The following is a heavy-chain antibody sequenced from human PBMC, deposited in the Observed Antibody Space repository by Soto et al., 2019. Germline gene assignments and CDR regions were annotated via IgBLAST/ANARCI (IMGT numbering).Heavy chain of an antibody. CDR2: IYTSGST. J-gene: IGHJ4*02. CDR1: GGSISSYY. V-gene: IGHV4-4*07. D-gene: IGHD6-19*01. Sequence: SETLSLTCTVSGGSISSYYWSWIRQPAGKGLEWIGRIYTSGSTNYNPSLKSRVTMSVDTSKNQFSLKLSSVTAADTAVYYCARVSSSGWYGEFDYWGQGTLVTAPQ. CDR3: ARVSSSGWYGEFDY.